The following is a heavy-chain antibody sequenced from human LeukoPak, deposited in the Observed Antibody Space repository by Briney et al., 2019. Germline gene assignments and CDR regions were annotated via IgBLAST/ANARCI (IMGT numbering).Heavy chain of an antibody. CDR2: INHSGST. Sequence: SETLSLTCAVYGGSFSGYYWSWLRQPPGKGLEWIGEINHSGSTNYNPSLKSRVTISVDTSKNQFSLKLSSVTAADTAVYYCARATTSSGWTRAEYFQHWGQGTLVTVSS. V-gene: IGHV4-34*01. J-gene: IGHJ1*01. D-gene: IGHD6-19*01. CDR3: ARATTSSGWTRAEYFQH. CDR1: GGSFSGYY.